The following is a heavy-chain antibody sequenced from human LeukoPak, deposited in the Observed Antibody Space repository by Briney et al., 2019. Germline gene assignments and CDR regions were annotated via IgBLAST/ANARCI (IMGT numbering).Heavy chain of an antibody. V-gene: IGHV4-59*01. CDR3: ARTGSYSSGWYDY. CDR2: IYYSGST. J-gene: IGHJ4*02. D-gene: IGHD6-19*01. CDR1: GGSISSYY. Sequence: PSETLSPTCTVSGGSISSYYWSWIRQPPPKGPDWIGYIYYSGSTNYNPSLKSRVTISVDTSKNQFSLKLSSVTAADTAVYYCARTGSYSSGWYDYWGQGTLVTVSS.